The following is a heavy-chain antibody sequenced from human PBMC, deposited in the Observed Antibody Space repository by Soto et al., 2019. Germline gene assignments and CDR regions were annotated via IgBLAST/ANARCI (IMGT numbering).Heavy chain of an antibody. J-gene: IGHJ6*02. CDR2: IYTSGST. V-gene: IGHV4-4*07. CDR1: XSSISSYY. Sequence: TLSLTCPVSXSSISSYYWSWIRQPAGKGLEWIGRIYTSGSTNYNPSLKSRVTMSVDTSKNQFSLKLSSVTAADTAVYYCARVAVDTDSYYYDGMDVWGQGTTVTVSS. D-gene: IGHD5-18*01. CDR3: ARVAVDTDSYYYDGMDV.